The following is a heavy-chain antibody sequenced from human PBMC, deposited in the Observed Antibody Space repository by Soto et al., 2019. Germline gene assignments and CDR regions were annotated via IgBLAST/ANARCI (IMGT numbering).Heavy chain of an antibody. Sequence: PSVKVSCKASGYTFTSYDINWVRQATGQGLEWMGWMNPNSGNTGYAQKFQGRVTMTRNTSISTAYMELSSLRSEDTAVYYCASTMRAVAGTGYFQHWGQGTLVTV. CDR2: MNPNSGNT. CDR3: ASTMRAVAGTGYFQH. J-gene: IGHJ1*01. V-gene: IGHV1-8*01. CDR1: GYTFTSYD. D-gene: IGHD6-19*01.